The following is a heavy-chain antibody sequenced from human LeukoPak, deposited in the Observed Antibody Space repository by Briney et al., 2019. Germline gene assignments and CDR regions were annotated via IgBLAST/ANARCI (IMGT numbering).Heavy chain of an antibody. CDR3: ARPPSISNPYYGMDV. CDR1: GLPIADFA. J-gene: IGHJ6*02. D-gene: IGHD2/OR15-2a*01. CDR2: ISGDGVST. Sequence: GGSLRLSCVASGLPIADFAMHWVRQAPGKGLEWVSLISGDGVSTFYADSVKGRFTISRDNAENSLYLQMNSLRVEDTAVYYCARPPSISNPYYGMDVWGQGTAVTVSS. V-gene: IGHV3-43*02.